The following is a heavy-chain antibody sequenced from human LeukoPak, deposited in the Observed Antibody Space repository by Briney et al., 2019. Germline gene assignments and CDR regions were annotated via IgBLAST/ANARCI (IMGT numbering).Heavy chain of an antibody. CDR1: GGSFSGYY. Sequence: SETLSLTCAVYGGSFSGYYWSWIRQPPGKGLEWIGEINHSGSTNYNPSLKSRVTISVDTSKNQFSLKLSPVTAADTAVYYCARGKEDYGDYNDAFDIWGQGTMVTVSS. CDR3: ARGKEDYGDYNDAFDI. V-gene: IGHV4-34*01. D-gene: IGHD4-17*01. J-gene: IGHJ3*02. CDR2: INHSGST.